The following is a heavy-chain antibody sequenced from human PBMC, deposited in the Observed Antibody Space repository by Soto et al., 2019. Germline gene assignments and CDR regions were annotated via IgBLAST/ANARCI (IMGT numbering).Heavy chain of an antibody. D-gene: IGHD1-7*01. Sequence: GGSLRLSCAASGFTFSSYVMSWVRQAPGKGLEWVAGISGNGGNTYYADSVKGRFTISRDNSKNMLYLQMNSLRAEDTAVYYCAKVSYNSWIYFYFDYWGQGTLVTV. CDR2: ISGNGGNT. CDR3: AKVSYNSWIYFYFDY. V-gene: IGHV3-23*01. CDR1: GFTFSSYV. J-gene: IGHJ4*02.